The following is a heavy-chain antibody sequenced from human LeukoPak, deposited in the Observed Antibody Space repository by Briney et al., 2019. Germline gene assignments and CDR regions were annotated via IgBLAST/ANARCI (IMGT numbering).Heavy chain of an antibody. CDR2: IYTSGST. CDR3: ARLSSSWYVLDY. Sequence: SQTPSLTCTVSGGSISSGSYYWSWIRQPAGKGLEWIGRIYTSGSTYYNPSLKSRVTISVDTSKNQFSLKLSSVTAADTAVYYCARLSSSWYVLDYWGQGTLVTVSS. V-gene: IGHV4-61*02. CDR1: GGSISSGSYY. D-gene: IGHD6-13*01. J-gene: IGHJ4*02.